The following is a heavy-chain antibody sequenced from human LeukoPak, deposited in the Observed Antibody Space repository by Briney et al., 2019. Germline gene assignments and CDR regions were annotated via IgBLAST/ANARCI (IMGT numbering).Heavy chain of an antibody. CDR3: ARDRGWDAFDI. V-gene: IGHV1-2*06. D-gene: IGHD6-19*01. J-gene: IGHJ3*02. CDR1: GYTFTDCY. CDR2: IDPNSGDT. Sequence: ASVKVSCKASGYTFTDCYIHWVRQAPGQGLEWMGRIDPNSGDTNYAQKFQGRATMTRDTSITTAYTELSRLTSDDAAVYYCARDRGWDAFDIWGQGTMVTVSS.